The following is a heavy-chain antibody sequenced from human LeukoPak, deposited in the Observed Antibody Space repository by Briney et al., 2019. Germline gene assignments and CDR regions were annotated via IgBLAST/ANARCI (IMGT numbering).Heavy chain of an antibody. CDR3: ARGQNYDSSGYYTVFDY. D-gene: IGHD3-22*01. V-gene: IGHV1-18*01. CDR2: ISAYNGNT. J-gene: IGHJ4*02. CDR1: GYTFTSYG. Sequence: ASVKVSCKASGYTFTSYGISWVRQAPGQGLEWMGWISAYNGNTNYAQKLQGRVTMTTDTSTSTAYMELRSLRSDDTAVYYCARGQNYDSSGYYTVFDYWGQGTLVTASS.